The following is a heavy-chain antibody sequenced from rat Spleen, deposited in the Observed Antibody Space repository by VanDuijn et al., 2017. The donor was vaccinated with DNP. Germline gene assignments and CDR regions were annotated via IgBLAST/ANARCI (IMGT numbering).Heavy chain of an antibody. V-gene: IGHV5-31*01. CDR1: GFTFSHYH. CDR2: ITHTGGSP. Sequence: EVQLVESGGGLVQPGRSMKLSCAISGFTFSHYHMALVRQAPGKGLEWVASITHTGGSPYYPDSVKGRFTISRDNAKSTLYLKLNSLTSEDTATYYCTRDRTDYSSYIYAQYYVMDAWGQGASVTVSS. J-gene: IGHJ4*01. CDR3: TRDRTDYSSYIYAQYYVMDA. D-gene: IGHD1-2*01.